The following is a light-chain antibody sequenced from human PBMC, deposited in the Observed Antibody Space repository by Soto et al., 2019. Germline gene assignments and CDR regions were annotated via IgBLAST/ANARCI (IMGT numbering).Light chain of an antibody. CDR2: AVS. J-gene: IGKJ2*01. V-gene: IGKV1-39*01. Sequence: DIQMTQSPSSLSASVGDRVTITCRASQSISKYLNWYQQKPGKAPSLLMYAVSSLQGGVPPRFSGSASGTNFSLTIAGLQREDLATYHCQQSYRTPYTFGQGTKLEIK. CDR1: QSISKY. CDR3: QQSYRTPYT.